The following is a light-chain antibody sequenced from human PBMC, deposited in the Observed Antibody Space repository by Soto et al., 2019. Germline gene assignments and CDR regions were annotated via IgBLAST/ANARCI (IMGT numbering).Light chain of an antibody. CDR1: GSNIGAGFD. CDR2: CNT. CDR3: QSYDSTLGAV. J-gene: IGLJ2*01. V-gene: IGLV1-40*01. Sequence: QSVLTQPPSVSGAPGQRVTISCTGSGSNIGAGFDVHWYQHLPGTVPKLIIQCNTNRPSGVPDRFSGPRSGVSAALAISGLQPDDEVDYYCQSYDSTLGAVFGGGTKLTVL.